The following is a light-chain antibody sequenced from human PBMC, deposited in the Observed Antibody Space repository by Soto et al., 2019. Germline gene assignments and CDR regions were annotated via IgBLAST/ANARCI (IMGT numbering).Light chain of an antibody. J-gene: IGKJ3*01. Sequence: DIQMTQSPSTLSGSVGDRVTITCRASQTISSWLAWYQQKPGKAPKLLIYATSTLQSGVPSRFSGSGSGTEFTLTISSLQPEDFATYYCQQLNSYPRTFGPGTRWIS. V-gene: IGKV1-9*01. CDR2: ATS. CDR1: QTISSW. CDR3: QQLNSYPRT.